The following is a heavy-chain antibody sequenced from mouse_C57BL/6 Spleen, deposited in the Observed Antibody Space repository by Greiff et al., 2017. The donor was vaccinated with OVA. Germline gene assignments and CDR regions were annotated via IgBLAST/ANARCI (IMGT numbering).Heavy chain of an antibody. V-gene: IGHV1-59*01. J-gene: IGHJ2*01. CDR3: AREEGGHYFDY. CDR2: IDPSDSYT. Sequence: QVQLQQPGAELVRPGTSVKLSCKASGYTFTSYWMHWVKQRPGQGLEWIGVIDPSDSYTNYNQKFKGKATLTVDTSSSTAYMQLSSLTSEDSAVYYCAREEGGHYFDYWGQGTTLTVSS. CDR1: GYTFTSYW.